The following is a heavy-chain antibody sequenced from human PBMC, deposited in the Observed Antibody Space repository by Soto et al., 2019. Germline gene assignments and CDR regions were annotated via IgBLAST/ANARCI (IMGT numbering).Heavy chain of an antibody. CDR1: GLTFSSYG. J-gene: IGHJ4*02. D-gene: IGHD3-3*01. CDR2: ISYDGSNK. V-gene: IGHV3-30*18. Sequence: PGGSLRLSCAASGLTFSSYGMHWVRQAPGKGLEWVAVISYDGSNKYYADSVKGRFTISRDNSKNTLYLQMNSLRAEDTAVYYCAKDADFWRGTVDYWGQGTLVTVSS. CDR3: AKDADFWRGTVDY.